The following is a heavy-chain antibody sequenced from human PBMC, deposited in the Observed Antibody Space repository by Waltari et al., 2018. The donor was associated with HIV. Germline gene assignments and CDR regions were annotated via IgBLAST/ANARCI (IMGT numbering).Heavy chain of an antibody. Sequence: QIQLVQSGAEVKKPGASVKVSCKTSGYTFSGYGISWVRQAPGQGLEWLGWISSRSSDRKNDAQKTQGRLTLGTDTSTTPAYMELRGLRSDDTAIYYWARGSLLTSWLDPWGQGTLVTVSS. CDR2: ISSRSSDRK. CDR1: GYTFSGYG. CDR3: ARGSLLTSWLDP. D-gene: IGHD3-10*01. V-gene: IGHV1-18*01. J-gene: IGHJ5*02.